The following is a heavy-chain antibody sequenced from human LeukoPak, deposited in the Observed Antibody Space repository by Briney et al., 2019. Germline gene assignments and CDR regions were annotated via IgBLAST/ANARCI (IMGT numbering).Heavy chain of an antibody. CDR1: GYSFTSYD. V-gene: IGHV1-8*01. CDR3: ARANYGSGSYHPYYYYMDV. J-gene: IGHJ6*03. Sequence: ASVKVSSKASGYSFTSYDIDWVRQATRQGLEWMGWMNPNSGDTGYAEKFLGRVTMTRNTSISTAYMELSSLRSEDTAVYYCARANYGSGSYHPYYYYMDVWGQGTTATVSS. D-gene: IGHD3-10*01. CDR2: MNPNSGDT.